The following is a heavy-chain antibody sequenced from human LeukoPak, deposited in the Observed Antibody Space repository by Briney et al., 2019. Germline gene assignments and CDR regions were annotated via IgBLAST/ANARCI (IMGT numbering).Heavy chain of an antibody. CDR2: ISAYNGNT. CDR3: AREAGIAVAGLFDY. J-gene: IGHJ4*02. V-gene: IGHV1-18*01. CDR1: GYTFTSYG. Sequence: ASVKVSCKASGYTFTSYGISWVRQAPGQGLEWMGWISAYNGNTNYAQKFQGRVTMTRDTPTSTVYMELSSLRSEDTAVYYCAREAGIAVAGLFDYWGQGTLVTVSS. D-gene: IGHD6-19*01.